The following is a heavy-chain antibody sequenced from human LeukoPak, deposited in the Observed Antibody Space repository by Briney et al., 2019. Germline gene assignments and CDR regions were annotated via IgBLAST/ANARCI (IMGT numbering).Heavy chain of an antibody. J-gene: IGHJ4*02. CDR1: GFTFSSYE. D-gene: IGHD3-22*01. CDR3: ARNYYDSSGLYYFDY. CDR2: ISSSGSTI. V-gene: IGHV3-48*03. Sequence: GGSLRLSCAASGFTFSSYEMNWVRQVPGKGLEWVSYISSSGSTIYYADSVKGRFTISRDNAKNSLYLQMNSLRAEDTAVYYCARNYYDSSGLYYFDYWGQGTLVTVSS.